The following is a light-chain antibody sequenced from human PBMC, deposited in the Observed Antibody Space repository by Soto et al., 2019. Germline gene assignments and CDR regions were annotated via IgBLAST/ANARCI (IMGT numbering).Light chain of an antibody. Sequence: DIQVTQSPSSLSASVGYRVTITCRASQSISTYLNWYQQKPGKAPKLLIYAASSLQSGVPSRFSGSGSGTDFTLTISSLQPEDFATYYCQQSYSTLLTFGGGTKVEIK. J-gene: IGKJ4*01. V-gene: IGKV1-39*01. CDR2: AAS. CDR1: QSISTY. CDR3: QQSYSTLLT.